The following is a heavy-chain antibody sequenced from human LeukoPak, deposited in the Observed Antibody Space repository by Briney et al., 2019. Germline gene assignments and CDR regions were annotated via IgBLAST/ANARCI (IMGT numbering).Heavy chain of an antibody. D-gene: IGHD5-12*01. V-gene: IGHV1-24*01. CDR3: ATGDVSGYDKLFDY. J-gene: IGHJ4*02. CDR1: GYTLTELS. Sequence: ASVKVSFKVSGYTLTELSMHWVRQAPGKGLEWMGGFDPEDGETIYAQKFQGRVTMTEDTSTDTAYMELCSLRSEDTAVYYCATGDVSGYDKLFDYWGQGTLVTVSS. CDR2: FDPEDGET.